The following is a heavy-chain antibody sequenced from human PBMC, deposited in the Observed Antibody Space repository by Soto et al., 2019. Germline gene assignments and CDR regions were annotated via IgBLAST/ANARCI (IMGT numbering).Heavy chain of an antibody. D-gene: IGHD3-10*01. J-gene: IGHJ4*02. Sequence: ASVKVSCKASGYAFSSYYMHWVRQAPGQGPEWMGIINPNGDSTSYARKFQGRVTMTTDTSTSTVYMELSSLRSEDTAMYYCARDLPTSTRASDFWGQGTLVTSPQ. V-gene: IGHV1-46*01. CDR3: ARDLPTSTRASDF. CDR1: GYAFSSYY. CDR2: INPNGDST.